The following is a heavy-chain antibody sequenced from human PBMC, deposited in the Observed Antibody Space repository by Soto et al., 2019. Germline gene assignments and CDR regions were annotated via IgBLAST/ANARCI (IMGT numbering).Heavy chain of an antibody. CDR1: GYIFTNYY. D-gene: IGHD6-13*01. Sequence: GASVKVSCKASGYIFTNYYVHWVRQAPGQGLEWMGIINPKSGSTNYAQKFQGRPTMNGDTSTTTVFMELSSLTSDDTAVYFCARATATGNGRRVDVWGQGTTVTVSS. V-gene: IGHV1-46*01. J-gene: IGHJ6*02. CDR3: ARATATGNGRRVDV. CDR2: INPKSGST.